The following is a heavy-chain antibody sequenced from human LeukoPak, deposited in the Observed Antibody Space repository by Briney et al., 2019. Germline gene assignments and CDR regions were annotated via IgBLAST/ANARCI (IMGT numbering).Heavy chain of an antibody. D-gene: IGHD3-22*01. CDR2: IYYSVST. CDR3: ARLGGYYDY. V-gene: IGHV4-59*08. J-gene: IGHJ4*02. Sequence: SGTLSLTCTVSGGSISSYYWSWIRQPPGKGLEWIGYIYYSVSTNYNPSLKSRVTISVDTSKNQFSLKLSSVTAADTAVYYCARLGGYYDYWGQGTLVTVSS. CDR1: GGSISSYY.